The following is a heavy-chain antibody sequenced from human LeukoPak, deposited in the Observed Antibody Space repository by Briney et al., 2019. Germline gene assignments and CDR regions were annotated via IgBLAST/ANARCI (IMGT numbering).Heavy chain of an antibody. Sequence: SETLSLTCTVSGGSISRYYWSWIRQPAGKGLEWIGRIYTSGSTNYNPSLKSRVTMPVDTSKNQFSLKLSSVTAADTAVYYCARDRVLWFGESDRYYMDVWGKGTTVTISS. J-gene: IGHJ6*03. CDR3: ARDRVLWFGESDRYYMDV. V-gene: IGHV4-4*07. CDR1: GGSISRYY. D-gene: IGHD3-10*01. CDR2: IYTSGST.